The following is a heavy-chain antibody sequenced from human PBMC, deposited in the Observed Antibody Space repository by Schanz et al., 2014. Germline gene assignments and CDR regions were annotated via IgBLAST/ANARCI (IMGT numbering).Heavy chain of an antibody. V-gene: IGHV3-30*19. D-gene: IGHD5-12*01. CDR1: GFIFRTYG. CDR3: ARDGGRDGYNLAFDV. CDR2: VSHDGFTK. Sequence: LVESGGGVVQPGRSLRLSCAASGFIFRTYGMHWVRQAPGKGLEWVSIVSHDGFTKHYADSVRGRFTLSRDNSKNTVFLQMNSLRAEDTAVYFCARDGGRDGYNLAFDVWGQGTLVTVSS. J-gene: IGHJ3*01.